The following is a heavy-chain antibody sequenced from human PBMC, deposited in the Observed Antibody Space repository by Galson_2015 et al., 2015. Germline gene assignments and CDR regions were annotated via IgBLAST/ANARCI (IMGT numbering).Heavy chain of an antibody. V-gene: IGHV4-30-2*01. CDR2: IYHSGST. Sequence: TLSLTCTVSGGSISSYSWSWIRQPPGKGLEWIGYIYHSGSTYYNPSLKSRVTISVDRSKNQFSLKLSSVTAADTAVYYCARSVDIVATGMGWFDPWGQGTLVTVSS. J-gene: IGHJ5*02. CDR3: ARSVDIVATGMGWFDP. D-gene: IGHD5-12*01. CDR1: GGSISSYS.